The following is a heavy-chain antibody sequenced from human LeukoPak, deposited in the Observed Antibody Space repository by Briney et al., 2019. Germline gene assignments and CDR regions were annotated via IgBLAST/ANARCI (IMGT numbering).Heavy chain of an antibody. D-gene: IGHD6-13*01. Sequence: SETLSLTCTVSGGSISSYYWSWIRQPPGKGLEWIGYIYYSGSTNYNPSLKSRVTISVDTSKNQFSLKLSSVTAADTAVYYCAKSMGAAAGLFDPWGQGTLVTVSS. CDR2: IYYSGST. CDR1: GGSISSYY. V-gene: IGHV4-59*01. CDR3: AKSMGAAAGLFDP. J-gene: IGHJ5*02.